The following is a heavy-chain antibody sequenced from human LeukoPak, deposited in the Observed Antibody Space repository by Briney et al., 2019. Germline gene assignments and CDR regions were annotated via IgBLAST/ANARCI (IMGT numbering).Heavy chain of an antibody. V-gene: IGHV1-58*02. J-gene: IGHJ3*01. Sequence: SVKVSCKTSGLTSSTSAIQCVRQARGQSLEWMGWIVVGNGNTRYAQKLQERLTITRDMSTSTAYMELSSLRCEETAFYSRVSETFIQGCCNFDVWGQGTLITVSS. D-gene: IGHD2/OR15-2a*01. CDR3: VSETFIQGCCNFDV. CDR2: IVVGNGNT. CDR1: GLTSSTSA.